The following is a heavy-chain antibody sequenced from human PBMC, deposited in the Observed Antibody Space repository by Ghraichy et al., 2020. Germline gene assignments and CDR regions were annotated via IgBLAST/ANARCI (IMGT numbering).Heavy chain of an antibody. CDR1: GFTFSSYW. CDR3: ARDTRYCSGGTCFAFNSYFDL. D-gene: IGHD2-15*01. Sequence: GGSLRLSCAASGFTFSSYWMSWVRQAPGKGLEWVANIKQDGSEKYYVDSVKGRFTISRDNAKNSLYLQMNSLTAEDTAVYYCARDTRYCSGGTCFAFNSYFDLWGRGTLVTVSS. V-gene: IGHV3-7*03. J-gene: IGHJ2*01. CDR2: IKQDGSEK.